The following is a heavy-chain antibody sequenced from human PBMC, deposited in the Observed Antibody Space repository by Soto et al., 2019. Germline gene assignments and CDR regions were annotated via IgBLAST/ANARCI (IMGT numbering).Heavy chain of an antibody. CDR1: GFTFSSYG. D-gene: IGHD2-15*01. J-gene: IGHJ6*02. CDR2: IWYDGSNK. Sequence: PGGSLRLSCAASGFTFSSYGMHWVRQAPGKGLEWVAVIWYDGSNKYYADSVKGRFTISRDNSKNTPYLQMNSLRAEDTAVYYCARDSGLLYYYYYGMDVWGQGTTVTVSS. V-gene: IGHV3-33*01. CDR3: ARDSGLLYYYYYGMDV.